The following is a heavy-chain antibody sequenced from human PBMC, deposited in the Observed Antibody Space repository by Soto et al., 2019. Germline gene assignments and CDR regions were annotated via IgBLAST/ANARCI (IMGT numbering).Heavy chain of an antibody. J-gene: IGHJ3*02. V-gene: IGHV3-13*01. CDR3: ARAGDYDAFDI. Sequence: EVQLVESGGGLVQPGGSLRLSCAASGFTFSSYDMHWVRQATGKGLEWVSAIGTAGDTYYPGSVKGRFTISRENAKNSLYLQMNSLRAGDTAVYYCARAGDYDAFDIWGQGTMVTVSS. CDR2: IGTAGDT. D-gene: IGHD4-17*01. CDR1: GFTFSSYD.